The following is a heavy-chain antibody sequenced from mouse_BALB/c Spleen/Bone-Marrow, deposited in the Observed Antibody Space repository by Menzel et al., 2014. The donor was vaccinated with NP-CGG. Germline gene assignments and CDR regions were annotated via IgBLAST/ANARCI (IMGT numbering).Heavy chain of an antibody. CDR2: IDPANGNT. J-gene: IGHJ3*01. D-gene: IGHD2-4*01. Sequence: DVKLKESGAELVKPGASVKLSCTASGFNIKDTYMHWVKQRPEQGLEWIGRIDPANGNTKYDPKFQGKATITADTSSNTAYLQLSSLTSEDTAVYYCAGYDYYQAWFAYWGQGTLVTVSA. CDR3: AGYDYYQAWFAY. V-gene: IGHV14-3*02. CDR1: GFNIKDTY.